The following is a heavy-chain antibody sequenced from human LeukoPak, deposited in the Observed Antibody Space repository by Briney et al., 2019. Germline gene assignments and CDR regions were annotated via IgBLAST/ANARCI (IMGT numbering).Heavy chain of an antibody. J-gene: IGHJ3*02. V-gene: IGHV4-59*01. Sequence: SETLSLTCTVSGGSISSYYWSWIRQPPGKGLEWIGYIYYSGSTNYNPSLKSRVTISVDTSKNQFSLKLSSVTAADTAVYYCATITQDAFDIWGQGTMATVSS. CDR1: GGSISSYY. CDR3: ATITQDAFDI. CDR2: IYYSGST. D-gene: IGHD5-12*01.